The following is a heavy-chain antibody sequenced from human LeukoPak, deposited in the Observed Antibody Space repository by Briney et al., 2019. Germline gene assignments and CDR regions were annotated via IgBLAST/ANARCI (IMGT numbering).Heavy chain of an antibody. CDR3: ARVFPPDAFDI. Sequence: SQTLSLTCAVSGGSISSGGYSWSWIRQPPGKGLEWIGYIYHSGSAYYNPSLKSRVTISVDRSKNQFSLKLSSVTAADTAVYYCARVFPPDAFDIWGQGTMVTVSS. CDR2: IYHSGSA. V-gene: IGHV4-30-2*01. J-gene: IGHJ3*02. D-gene: IGHD3-10*02. CDR1: GGSISSGGYS.